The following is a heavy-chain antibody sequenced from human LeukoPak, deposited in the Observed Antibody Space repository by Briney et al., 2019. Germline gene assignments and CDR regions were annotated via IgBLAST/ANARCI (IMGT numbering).Heavy chain of an antibody. CDR1: GFTFSSYA. CDR3: AKGLSIVVVVAATYS. J-gene: IGHJ4*02. Sequence: GGSLGLSCAASGFTFSSYAMSWVRQAPGKGLEWVSAISGSGGSTYYADSVKGLFTISRDNSKNTLYLQMNSLRAEDTAVYYCAKGLSIVVVVAATYSWGQGTLVTVSS. CDR2: ISGSGGST. D-gene: IGHD2-15*01. V-gene: IGHV3-23*01.